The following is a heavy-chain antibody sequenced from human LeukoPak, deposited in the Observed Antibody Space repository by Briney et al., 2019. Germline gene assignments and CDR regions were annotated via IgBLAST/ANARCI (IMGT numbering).Heavy chain of an antibody. V-gene: IGHV4-34*01. J-gene: IGHJ4*02. Sequence: PSETLSLTCAVSGGSISSGGYYWSWIRQPPGKGLEWIGEINHSGSTNYNPSLKSRATISVDTSKNQFSLKLSSVTAADTAVYYCARRGSRITMVRGVIQGFDYWGQGTLVTVSS. D-gene: IGHD3-10*01. CDR2: INHSGST. CDR1: GGSISSGGYY. CDR3: ARRGSRITMVRGVIQGFDY.